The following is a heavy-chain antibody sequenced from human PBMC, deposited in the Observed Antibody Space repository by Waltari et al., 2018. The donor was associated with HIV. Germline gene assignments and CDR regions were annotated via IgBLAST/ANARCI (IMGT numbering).Heavy chain of an antibody. CDR3: ARAGRNGHKTGWFDP. CDR2: MSYTGKT. V-gene: IGHV4-59*01. J-gene: IGHJ5*02. D-gene: IGHD2-8*01. Sequence: QVQLQESGPGLVNPSETLSLTCPVSGDSINNYYWIWIRQPPGKGLDWIGYMSYTGKTNYTPSLKSRVTISVDTSKNQVSLKLSPVTATDTAVYFCARAGRNGHKTGWFDPWGQGTLVTVSS. CDR1: GDSINNYY.